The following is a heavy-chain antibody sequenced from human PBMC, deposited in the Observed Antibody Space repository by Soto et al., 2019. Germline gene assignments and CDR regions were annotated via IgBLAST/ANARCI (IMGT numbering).Heavy chain of an antibody. CDR2: IIPISDTT. J-gene: IGHJ6*02. D-gene: IGHD2-2*01. CDR1: GGTFSSYA. CDR3: ARSQGSSTSLEIYYYYYYGMDV. V-gene: IGHV1-69*01. Sequence: QVQLVQSGAEVQKPGSSVKVSCKASGGTFSSYAISWVRQAPGQGLEWMGGIIPISDTTNYAQKLQGRVTITADECTSTAYMELSSLRSEDTAVYYCARSQGSSTSLEIYYYYYYGMDVWGQGTTVTVSS.